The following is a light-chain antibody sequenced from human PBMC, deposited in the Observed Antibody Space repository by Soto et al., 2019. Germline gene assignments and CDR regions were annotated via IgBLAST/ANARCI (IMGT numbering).Light chain of an antibody. Sequence: EIVLTQSPGTLSLSPGERATLSCRASQSVSSSYLAWYQQKPGQAPRLLIYGASSRATGIPDRFSGSGSGTEFTLTISSLQPEDFATYYCQQYDSYPLTFGGGTKV. CDR1: QSVSSSY. CDR3: QQYDSYPLT. J-gene: IGKJ4*01. V-gene: IGKV3-20*01. CDR2: GAS.